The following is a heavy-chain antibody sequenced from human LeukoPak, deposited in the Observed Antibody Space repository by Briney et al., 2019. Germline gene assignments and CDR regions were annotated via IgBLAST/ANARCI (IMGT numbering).Heavy chain of an antibody. V-gene: IGHV3-23*01. CDR2: ISGSGGST. Sequence: GGSLRLSCAASGFTFSSYAMSWVRQAPGKGLEWVSAISGSGGSTSYADSVKGRFTISRDNAKNTVFLQMNSLRAEDMAVYYCARDPSSGWLNLDFWGQGILVTVSS. CDR3: ARDPSSGWLNLDF. J-gene: IGHJ4*02. CDR1: GFTFSSYA. D-gene: IGHD6-19*01.